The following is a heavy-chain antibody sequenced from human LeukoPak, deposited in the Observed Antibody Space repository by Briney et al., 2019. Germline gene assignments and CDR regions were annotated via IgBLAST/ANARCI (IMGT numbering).Heavy chain of an antibody. CDR1: GFTFSSYA. CDR2: ISGSGGST. Sequence: GGSLRLSCAASGFTFSSYAMSWVRQAPGKGLEWVSAISGSGGSTYYADSVKGRFTISRDNSKNTLYLQMNSLRAEDTAVYYCARSKTYYYDSSGYYYDYWGQGTLVTVSS. J-gene: IGHJ4*02. CDR3: ARSKTYYYDSSGYYYDY. D-gene: IGHD3-22*01. V-gene: IGHV3-23*01.